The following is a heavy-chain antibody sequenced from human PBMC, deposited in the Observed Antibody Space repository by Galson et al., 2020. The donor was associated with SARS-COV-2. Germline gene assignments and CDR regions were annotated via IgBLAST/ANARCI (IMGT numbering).Heavy chain of an antibody. Sequence: GGSMRRSCAASGFSFSSYWMTWVRQAPGKGLEWVANIKQDGSDKYYVDSVKGRFTISRDNAKNSLYLHMNSLRAEDTAVYYCARESYDSGWFDYWGQGTLVTVSS. J-gene: IGHJ4*02. CDR1: GFSFSSYW. CDR2: IKQDGSDK. V-gene: IGHV3-7*03. D-gene: IGHD6-19*01. CDR3: ARESYDSGWFDY.